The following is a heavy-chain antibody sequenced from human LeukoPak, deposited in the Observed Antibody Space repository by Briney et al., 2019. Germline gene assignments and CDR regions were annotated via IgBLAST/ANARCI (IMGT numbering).Heavy chain of an antibody. J-gene: IGHJ4*02. CDR3: ARVSYYGSGSAYYFDY. CDR2: ITSSSSYT. CDR1: GFTFSDYY. D-gene: IGHD3-10*01. Sequence: PGGSLRLSCAASGFTFSDYYMSWIRKAPGKGLEWVSYITSSSSYTNYADSVKGRFTISRDNAKNSLYLQMYSLRAEDTAVYSCARVSYYGSGSAYYFDYWGQGTLVTVSS. V-gene: IGHV3-11*03.